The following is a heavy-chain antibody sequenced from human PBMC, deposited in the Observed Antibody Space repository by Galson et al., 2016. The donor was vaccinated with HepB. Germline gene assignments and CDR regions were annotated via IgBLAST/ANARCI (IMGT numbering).Heavy chain of an antibody. J-gene: IGHJ4*02. CDR1: GFRLSDSV. Sequence: SLRLSCAASGFRLSDSVMHWVRQPSGKGLEWVGRIRSTSNNDATAYAASVKGRFTISRDDSYNTAYLQMSSLKTEDTAIYYCTSARIAVSGPEDFWGQGTLVAVSS. CDR3: TSARIAVSGPEDF. D-gene: IGHD6-19*01. V-gene: IGHV3-73*01. CDR2: IRSTSNNDAT.